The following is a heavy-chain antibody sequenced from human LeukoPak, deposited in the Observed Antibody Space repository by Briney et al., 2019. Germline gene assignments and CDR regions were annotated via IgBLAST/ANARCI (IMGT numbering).Heavy chain of an antibody. V-gene: IGHV3-53*01. CDR2: IYSGGST. CDR1: GFTVSSNY. CDR3: AREGYYDSSGYNTGIYFDY. D-gene: IGHD3-22*01. J-gene: IGHJ4*02. Sequence: PGGSLRLSCAASGFTVSSNYMSWVRQAPGKGLEWVSVIYSGGSTYYADSVKGRFTISRDNSKNTLYLQMNSLRAEDTAVYYCAREGYYDSSGYNTGIYFDYWGQGTLVTVSS.